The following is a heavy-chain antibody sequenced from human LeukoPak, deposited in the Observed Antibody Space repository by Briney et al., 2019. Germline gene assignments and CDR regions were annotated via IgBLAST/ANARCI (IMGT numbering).Heavy chain of an antibody. J-gene: IGHJ4*02. V-gene: IGHV3-23*01. Sequence: GGSLRLSCAASGFTLSSYAMSWVRPATGKGLEWVSAISGSGGSTYYADSVKGRFTISRDNSKNTLYLQMNSLRAEDTAVYYCAKSPTRIYYDYWGQGTLVTVSS. CDR2: ISGSGGST. CDR3: AKSPTRIYYDY. CDR1: GFTLSSYA. D-gene: IGHD1-14*01.